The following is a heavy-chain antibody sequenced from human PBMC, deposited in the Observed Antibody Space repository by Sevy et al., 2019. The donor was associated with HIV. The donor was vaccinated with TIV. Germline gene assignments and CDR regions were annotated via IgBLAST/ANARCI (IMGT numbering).Heavy chain of an antibody. J-gene: IGHJ6*03. CDR2: IIPIFGTA. D-gene: IGHD2-2*01. Sequence: ASVKVSCKASGGTYSSYAISWVRQAPGQGLEWMGGIIPIFGTANYAQKFQGRVTITADESTSTAYMELSSLRSEDTAVYYCARGGYQLLKQDYYMDVWGKGTTVTVSS. CDR1: GGTYSSYA. V-gene: IGHV1-69*13. CDR3: ARGGYQLLKQDYYMDV.